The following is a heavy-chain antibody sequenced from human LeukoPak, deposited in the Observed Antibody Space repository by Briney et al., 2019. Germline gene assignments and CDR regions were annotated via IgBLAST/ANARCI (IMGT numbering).Heavy chain of an antibody. CDR2: ISWNSGSI. Sequence: PGGSLRLSCAASGFTFDDYAMHWVRQAPGKGLEWVSGISWNSGSIGYADSVKGRFTISRDNAKNSLYLQMNSLRAEDTALYYCAKDIRAIVVAPRTWGQGTLVTVSS. V-gene: IGHV3-9*01. CDR1: GFTFDDYA. CDR3: AKDIRAIVVAPRT. J-gene: IGHJ5*02. D-gene: IGHD3-22*01.